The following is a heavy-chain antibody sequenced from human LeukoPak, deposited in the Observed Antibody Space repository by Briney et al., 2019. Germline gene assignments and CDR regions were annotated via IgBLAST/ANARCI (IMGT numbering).Heavy chain of an antibody. CDR3: ARLYCSSTSCYSAYYYYGMDV. D-gene: IGHD2-2*02. Sequence: SVTVSCKASGGTFSIYAISWVRQAPGQGLEWMGRIIPILGIANYAQKFQGRVTITADKSTSTAYMELSSLRSEDTAVYYCARLYCSSTSCYSAYYYYGMDVWGQGTTVTVSS. J-gene: IGHJ6*02. V-gene: IGHV1-69*04. CDR2: IIPILGIA. CDR1: GGTFSIYA.